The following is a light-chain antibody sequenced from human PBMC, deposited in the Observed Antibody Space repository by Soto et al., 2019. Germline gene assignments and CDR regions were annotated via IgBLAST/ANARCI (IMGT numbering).Light chain of an antibody. J-gene: IGKJ5*01. Sequence: EIVLTQSPGTLSLSPVERAKLSCIAIQSVSSSYLAWYQQKPGQAPRLLIYGASSRATGIPDRFSGFGSGTDFTLTISRLEPEDFAVYFCQQYGSSPITFGQGTRLEIK. CDR3: QQYGSSPIT. CDR2: GAS. V-gene: IGKV3-20*01. CDR1: QSVSSSY.